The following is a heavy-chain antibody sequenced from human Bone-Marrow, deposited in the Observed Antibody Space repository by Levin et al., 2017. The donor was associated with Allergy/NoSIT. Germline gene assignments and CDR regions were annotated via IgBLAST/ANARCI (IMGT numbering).Heavy chain of an antibody. CDR3: ARDLSQGSYPFNYYYYGMDG. CDR2: ISSSSSTI. V-gene: IGHV3-48*01. Sequence: GGSLRLSCAASGFTFSSYSMNWVRQAPGKGLEWVSYISSSSSTIYYADSVKGRFTISRDNAKNSLYLQMNSLRAEDTAVYYCARDLSQGSYPFNYYYYGMDGWGQGTTVTVSS. D-gene: IGHD1-26*01. J-gene: IGHJ6*02. CDR1: GFTFSSYS.